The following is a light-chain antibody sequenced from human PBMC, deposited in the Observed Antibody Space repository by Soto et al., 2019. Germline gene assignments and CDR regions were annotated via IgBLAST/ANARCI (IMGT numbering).Light chain of an antibody. J-gene: IGKJ1*01. V-gene: IGKV3-11*01. CDR3: QQRSNWTTWT. Sequence: EIVLTQSPSTMSLYPGERATLSCRASQSVSSYLAWYQQKPGQAPRLLIYDASNRATGIPARFSGSGSGTDFTLTISSLEPEDFAVYYCQQRSNWTTWTFGQGTKLEIK. CDR2: DAS. CDR1: QSVSSY.